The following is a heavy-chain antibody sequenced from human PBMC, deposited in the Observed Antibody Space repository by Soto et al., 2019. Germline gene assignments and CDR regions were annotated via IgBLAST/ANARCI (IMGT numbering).Heavy chain of an antibody. V-gene: IGHV3-43*01. D-gene: IGHD3-10*01. CDR1: GFTFDDYT. J-gene: IGHJ4*02. CDR2: ISWDGGST. CDR3: AKAPGMVTPIDY. Sequence: PGGSLRLSCAASGFTFDDYTMHWVRQAPGKGLGWVSLISWDGGSTYYADSVKGRFTISRDNSKNSLYLQMNSLRTEDTALYYCAKAPGMVTPIDYWGQGTLVTVSS.